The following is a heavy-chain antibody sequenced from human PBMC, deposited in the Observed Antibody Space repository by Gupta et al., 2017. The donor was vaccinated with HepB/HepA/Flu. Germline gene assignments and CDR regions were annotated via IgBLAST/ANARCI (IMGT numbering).Heavy chain of an antibody. D-gene: IGHD5-18*01. Sequence: EVQLVESGGGLVQPGRSLRLSCAASGFTFDDSAMHWVRQAPGKGLEWVSGISWNSGSIGYADSVKGRFTISRDNAKNSLYLQMNSLRAEDTALYYCASIYTAMVLGQGDYWGQGTLVTVSS. V-gene: IGHV3-9*01. CDR3: ASIYTAMVLGQGDY. CDR1: GFTFDDSA. CDR2: ISWNSGSI. J-gene: IGHJ4*02.